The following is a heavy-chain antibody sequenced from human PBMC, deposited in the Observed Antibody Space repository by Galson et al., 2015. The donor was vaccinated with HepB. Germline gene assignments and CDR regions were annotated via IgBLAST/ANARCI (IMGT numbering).Heavy chain of an antibody. CDR2: ITNSGSDI. Sequence: SLRLSCAASGFTFSDYYMSWIRQAPGKGLEWVSYITNSGSDIYYADSVKGRFTISRDNAKNSLYLQMNSLRAEDTAVYYCARDGWLNGYAFDIWGQGTMVTVSS. J-gene: IGHJ3*02. CDR3: ARDGWLNGYAFDI. V-gene: IGHV3-11*01. CDR1: GFTFSDYY. D-gene: IGHD6-19*01.